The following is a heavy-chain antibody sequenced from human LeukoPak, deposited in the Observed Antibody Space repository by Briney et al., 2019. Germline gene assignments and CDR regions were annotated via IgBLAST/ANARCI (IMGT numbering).Heavy chain of an antibody. J-gene: IGHJ6*02. Sequence: ASVNVSCKASGGTFSSYAISWVRQAPGQGLEWMGGIIPIFGTANYAQKFQGRVTITADESTSTAYMELSSLRSEDTAVYYCARDLSLVRGASRYYYYYYGMDVWGQGTTVTVSS. D-gene: IGHD3-10*01. CDR3: ARDLSLVRGASRYYYYYYGMDV. CDR1: GGTFSSYA. V-gene: IGHV1-69*13. CDR2: IIPIFGTA.